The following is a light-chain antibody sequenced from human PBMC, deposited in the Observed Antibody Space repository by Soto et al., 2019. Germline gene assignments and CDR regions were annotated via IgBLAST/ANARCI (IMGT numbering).Light chain of an antibody. CDR3: QHFGDSLWT. V-gene: IGKV3-20*01. CDR1: QSVTTGY. J-gene: IGKJ1*01. Sequence: ENVLTQSPDILNVYPGEGATLSCRASQSVTTGYLAWYQQKPGQAPRLLIYGTSSRATGVPDRFRASGSATDFTLTITRLEPEDFAVYYCQHFGDSLWTFGQGTRVEIK. CDR2: GTS.